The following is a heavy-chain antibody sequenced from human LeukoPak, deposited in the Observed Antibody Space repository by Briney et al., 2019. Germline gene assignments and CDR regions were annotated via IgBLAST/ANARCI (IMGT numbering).Heavy chain of an antibody. CDR3: ARGHFYGSGSFWFDL. D-gene: IGHD3-10*01. Sequence: GGSLRLSCAASGFTFSSYAMSWVRQAPGKGLEWVSVIDGGSSTDYADSVKGRFTISRDNSKNTLYLQMNSLRAEDTAVYYCARGHFYGSGSFWFDLWGQGSLVTVSS. CDR1: GFTFSSYA. V-gene: IGHV3-53*01. J-gene: IGHJ5*02. CDR2: IDGGSST.